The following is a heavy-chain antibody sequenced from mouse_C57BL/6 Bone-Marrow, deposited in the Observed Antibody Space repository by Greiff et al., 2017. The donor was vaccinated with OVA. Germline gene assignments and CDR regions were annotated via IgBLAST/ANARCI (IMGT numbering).Heavy chain of an antibody. J-gene: IGHJ2*01. V-gene: IGHV14-4*01. Sequence: EVKLVESGAELVRPGASVKLSCTASGFNIKDDYMHWVKQRPEQGLEWIGWIDPENGDTEYASKFQGKATITADTSSNTAYLQLSSLTSEDTAVYYCTTPITTVVASGDYFDYWGQGTTLTVSS. CDR1: GFNIKDDY. CDR2: IDPENGDT. CDR3: TTPITTVVASGDYFDY. D-gene: IGHD1-1*01.